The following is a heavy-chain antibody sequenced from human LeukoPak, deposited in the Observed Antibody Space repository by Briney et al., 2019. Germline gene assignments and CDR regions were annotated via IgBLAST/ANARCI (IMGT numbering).Heavy chain of an antibody. CDR2: IIPIFGTA. D-gene: IGHD3-9*01. CDR3: ARERYFDWLSNYYYYYYMDV. CDR1: GGTFSSYA. Sequence: HRASVNVSCKASGGTFSSYAISWVRQAPGQGLEWMGGIIPIFGTANYAQKFQGRVTITADKSTSTAYMELSSLRSEDTAVYYCARERYFDWLSNYYYYYYMDVWGKGTTVTVSS. V-gene: IGHV1-69*06. J-gene: IGHJ6*03.